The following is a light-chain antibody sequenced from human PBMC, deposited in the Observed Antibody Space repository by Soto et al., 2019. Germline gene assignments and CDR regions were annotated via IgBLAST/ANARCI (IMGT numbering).Light chain of an antibody. Sequence: DIQMTQSPSAMSASVGDRVTITCRASQCINNHLAWIQQKPGEVPKRLIYAASTLQSGVPSRFSGSGSGTEFTLTINSLQPEDFATYYCLQHNSYPITLGQGTRLEIK. CDR2: AAS. CDR3: LQHNSYPIT. J-gene: IGKJ5*01. CDR1: QCINNH. V-gene: IGKV1-17*03.